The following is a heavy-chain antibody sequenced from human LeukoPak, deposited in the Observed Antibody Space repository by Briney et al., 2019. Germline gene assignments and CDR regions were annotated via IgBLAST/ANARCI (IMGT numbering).Heavy chain of an antibody. CDR2: IYTSGST. CDR1: GGSINSYY. D-gene: IGHD3-9*01. CDR3: ARDFADILTGYYTFAMDV. Sequence: SQTLSLACTVSGGSINSYYWTWLRQPAGRGREWIGRIYTSGSTNYNPSLKSRVTMSVDRSKKQFSPKLSSVTAADTAVYYCARDFADILTGYYTFAMDVWGQGTTVTVSS. J-gene: IGHJ6*02. V-gene: IGHV4-4*07.